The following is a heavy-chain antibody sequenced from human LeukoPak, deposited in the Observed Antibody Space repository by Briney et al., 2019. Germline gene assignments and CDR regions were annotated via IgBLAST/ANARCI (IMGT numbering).Heavy chain of an antibody. D-gene: IGHD3-10*01. V-gene: IGHV3-48*02. CDR3: ARDEGITMVRGGSYYYGMDV. Sequence: GGSLRLSCAASGFTFSSYSMNWVRQAPGKGLEWVSYISSSSSTIYYAGSVKGRFTISRDNAKNSLYLQMNSLRDEDTAVYYCARDEGITMVRGGSYYYGMDVWGQGTTVTVSS. CDR2: ISSSSSTI. CDR1: GFTFSSYS. J-gene: IGHJ6*02.